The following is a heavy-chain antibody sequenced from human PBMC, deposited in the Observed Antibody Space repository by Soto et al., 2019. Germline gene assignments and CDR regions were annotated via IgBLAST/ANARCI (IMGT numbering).Heavy chain of an antibody. CDR1: AYTFTGYY. Sequence: GXWPKVSCKASAYTFTGYYMHWVRQAPGQGLEWMGWINPNSGGTNYAQKFQGRVTMTRDTSISTAYMELSRLRSDDTAVYYCARSGSYYFGLPWYYYGMDVWGQGTTVTVSS. D-gene: IGHD1-26*01. V-gene: IGHV1-2*02. CDR3: ARSGSYYFGLPWYYYGMDV. CDR2: INPNSGGT. J-gene: IGHJ6*02.